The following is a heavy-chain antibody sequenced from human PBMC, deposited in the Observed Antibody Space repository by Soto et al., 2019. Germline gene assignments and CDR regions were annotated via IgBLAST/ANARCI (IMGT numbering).Heavy chain of an antibody. CDR2: ISGSGGST. CDR1: GFTFSSYA. CDR3: AKDEGGSSWYGSFDY. Sequence: GSLRLSCAASGFTFSSYAMSWVRQAPGKGLEWVSAISGSGGSTYYADSVKGRFTISRDNSKNTLYLQMNSLRAEDTAVYYCAKDEGGSSWYGSFDYWGQGTLVTVSS. D-gene: IGHD6-13*01. V-gene: IGHV3-23*01. J-gene: IGHJ4*02.